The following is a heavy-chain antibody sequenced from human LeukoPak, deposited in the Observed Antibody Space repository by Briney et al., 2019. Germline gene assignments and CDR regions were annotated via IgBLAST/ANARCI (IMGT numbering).Heavy chain of an antibody. CDR1: GFTFSSYA. J-gene: IGHJ4*02. D-gene: IGHD3-10*01. Sequence: GGSLRLSCAASGFTFSSYAMHWVRQAPSKGLEWVAVISYDGSNKYYADSVKGRFTISRDNSKNTLYLQMNSLRAEDTAVYYCAREGTRGLFDYWGQGTLVTVSS. V-gene: IGHV3-30-3*01. CDR2: ISYDGSNK. CDR3: AREGTRGLFDY.